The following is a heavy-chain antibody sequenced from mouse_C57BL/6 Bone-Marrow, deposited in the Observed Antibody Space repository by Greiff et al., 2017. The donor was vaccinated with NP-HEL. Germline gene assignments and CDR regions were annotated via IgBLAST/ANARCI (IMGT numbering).Heavy chain of an antibody. CDR3: ARSRLRRGFDY. J-gene: IGHJ2*01. CDR2: IYPRSGNT. V-gene: IGHV1-81*01. CDR1: GYTFTSYG. Sequence: QVQLQQSGAELARPGASVKLSCKASGYTFTSYGISWVKQRTGQGLEWIGEIYPRSGNTYYNEKFKGKATLTADKYSSTAYMELRSLTSEDSAVYFCARSRLRRGFDYWGQGTTLTVSS. D-gene: IGHD2-4*01.